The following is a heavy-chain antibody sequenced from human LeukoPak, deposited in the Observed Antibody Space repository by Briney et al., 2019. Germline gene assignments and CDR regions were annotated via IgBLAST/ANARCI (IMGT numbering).Heavy chain of an antibody. Sequence: SETLSLTCTVSGGSISSYYWSWIRQPPGKGLEWIGYIYTSGSTNYNPSLKSRVTISVDTSKNQFSLKLSSVTAADTAVYYCGTGYGYYFDYWGQGTLVTVSS. CDR1: GGSISSYY. D-gene: IGHD5-18*01. V-gene: IGHV4-4*09. J-gene: IGHJ4*02. CDR3: GTGYGYYFDY. CDR2: IYTSGST.